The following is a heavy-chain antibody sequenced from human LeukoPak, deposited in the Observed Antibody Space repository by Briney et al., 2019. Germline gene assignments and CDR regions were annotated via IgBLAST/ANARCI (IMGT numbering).Heavy chain of an antibody. J-gene: IGHJ5*02. V-gene: IGHV3-23*01. D-gene: IGHD3-10*01. CDR1: GFTFSSYG. CDR3: AKDASGLLWFGELLHPNWFDP. CDR2: ISGSGGST. Sequence: PGGSLRLSCAASGFTFSSYGMSWVRQAQGQGLEWVSAISGSGGSTYYADSVKGRFTISRDNSTNTLYLQMNSLRAEDTAVYYCAKDASGLLWFGELLHPNWFDPWGQGTLVTVSS.